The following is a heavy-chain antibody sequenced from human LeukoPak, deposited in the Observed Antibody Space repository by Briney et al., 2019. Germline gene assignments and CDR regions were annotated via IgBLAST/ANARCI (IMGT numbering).Heavy chain of an antibody. CDR2: IASKTDGGTT. CDR3: TTGIRGD. J-gene: IGHJ4*02. V-gene: IGHV3-15*04. Sequence: PGGSLRLSCAASGFSFNSDWMDWVRQAPGKGLEWVGRIASKTDGGTTDYAAPVKGRFTISRDDSKNTLFLQMNSLKTEDTAVYYCTTGIRGDCGQGTLVTVSS. CDR1: GFSFNSDW.